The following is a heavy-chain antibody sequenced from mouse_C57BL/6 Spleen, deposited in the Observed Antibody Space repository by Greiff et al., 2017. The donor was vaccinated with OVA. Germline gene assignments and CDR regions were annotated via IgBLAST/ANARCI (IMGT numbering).Heavy chain of an antibody. D-gene: IGHD1-1*01. CDR3: TRGYSGSDY. CDR2: IDPETGGT. CDR1: GYTFTDYE. V-gene: IGHV1-15*01. J-gene: IGHJ2*01. Sequence: QVQLQQSGAELVRPGASVTLSCKASGYTFTDYEMHWVKQTPVHGLEWIGAIDPETGGTAYNQKFKGKAILTADKSSSTAYMELRSLTSEDSAVYSCTRGYSGSDYWGQGTTLTVSS.